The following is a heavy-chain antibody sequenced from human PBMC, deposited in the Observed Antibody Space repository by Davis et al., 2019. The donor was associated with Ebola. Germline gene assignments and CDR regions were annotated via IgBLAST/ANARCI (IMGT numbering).Heavy chain of an antibody. CDR3: ARAAWGPNYYFDY. Sequence: GGSLRLSCAASGFTFSSYAMHWVRQAPAKGLEWVAVISYDGSNKYYADSVKVRFTISRDNSKNTLYLQMNSLRDEDTAVYYCARAAWGPNYYFDYWGQGTLVTVSS. J-gene: IGHJ4*02. CDR1: GFTFSSYA. CDR2: ISYDGSNK. V-gene: IGHV3-30-3*01. D-gene: IGHD7-27*01.